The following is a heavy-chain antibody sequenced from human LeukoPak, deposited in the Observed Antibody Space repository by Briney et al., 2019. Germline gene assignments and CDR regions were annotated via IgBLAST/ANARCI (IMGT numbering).Heavy chain of an antibody. J-gene: IGHJ4*02. CDR3: AKSGGSSWYQDGVRPFDY. D-gene: IGHD6-13*01. V-gene: IGHV7-4-1*02. CDR1: GYTFTSYA. CDR2: INTNTGNP. Sequence: ASVKVSCKASGYTFTSYAMNWVRQAPGQGLEWMGWINTNTGNPTYAQGFTGRFVFPLDTSVSTACLQISSLKAEDTAVYYCAKSGGSSWYQDGVRPFDYWGQGTLVTVSS.